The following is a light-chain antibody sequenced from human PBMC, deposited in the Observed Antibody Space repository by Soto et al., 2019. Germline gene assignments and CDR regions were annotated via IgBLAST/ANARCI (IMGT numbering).Light chain of an antibody. J-gene: IGKJ1*01. CDR3: QQYGSSPTWT. V-gene: IGKV3-20*01. Sequence: EIVLTQSPATLSVSPGERATLSCRASRTSSSYLAWYQQKPGQAPRLLIYGASSRATGIPDRFSGSGSGTDFTLTISRLEPEDFAVYYCQQYGSSPTWTFGQGTKVDIK. CDR2: GAS. CDR1: RTSSSY.